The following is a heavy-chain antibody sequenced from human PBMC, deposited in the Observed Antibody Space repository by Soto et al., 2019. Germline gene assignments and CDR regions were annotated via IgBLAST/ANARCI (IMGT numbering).Heavy chain of an antibody. J-gene: IGHJ4*02. CDR3: ARDKYYRHSTGYSGRFDY. V-gene: IGHV3-23*01. CDR1: GFTFTSYA. D-gene: IGHD3-9*01. Sequence: PGGSLRLSCTSSGFTFTSYALSWVRQAPGKTLEWLSTMSGSGNRTYYADSVKGRLTVSRDSSKNTLFLLMSRLRAEDTAVYFCARDKYYRHSTGYSGRFDYWGRGTLVTVSS. CDR2: MSGSGNRT.